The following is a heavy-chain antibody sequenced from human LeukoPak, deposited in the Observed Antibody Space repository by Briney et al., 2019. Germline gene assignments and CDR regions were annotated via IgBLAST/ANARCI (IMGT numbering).Heavy chain of an antibody. CDR3: AREGRTTVTIDY. D-gene: IGHD4-11*01. Sequence: PGRSLRLSCAASGFTISSYSMNWVRQAPGKGLEWVSSISSSSSYIYYADSVKGRFTISRDSAKNSLYLQMKSLRAEDTAVYYCAREGRTTVTIDYWGQGTLVTVSS. CDR2: ISSSSSYI. J-gene: IGHJ4*02. CDR1: GFTISSYS. V-gene: IGHV3-21*01.